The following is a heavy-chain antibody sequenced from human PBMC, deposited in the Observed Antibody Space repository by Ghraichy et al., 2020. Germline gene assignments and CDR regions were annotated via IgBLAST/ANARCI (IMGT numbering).Heavy chain of an antibody. V-gene: IGHV3-23*01. J-gene: IGHJ3*02. CDR3: AKDVTYYDFWSGYRGAFDI. Sequence: GGSLILSCAASGFTFSSYAMSWVRQAPGNGLEWVSAISGSGGSTYYADSVKGRFTISRDNSKNTLYLQMNSLRAEDTAVYYCAKDVTYYDFWSGYRGAFDIWGQGTMVTVSS. CDR2: ISGSGGST. CDR1: GFTFSSYA. D-gene: IGHD3-3*01.